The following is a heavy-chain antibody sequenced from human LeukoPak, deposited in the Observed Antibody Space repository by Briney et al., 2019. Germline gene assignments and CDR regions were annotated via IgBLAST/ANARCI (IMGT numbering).Heavy chain of an antibody. V-gene: IGHV3-23*01. D-gene: IGHD4-23*01. CDR3: AKRNGGNSGAFDY. J-gene: IGHJ4*02. CDR2: ISGNGVGT. CDR1: GFTFSSYA. Sequence: GGSLRLSRAASGFTFSSYAMSWVRQAPGKGLEWVSLISGNGVGTYYADSVKGRFTISRDNSKNTVHLQMNSLRAEDTAVYYCAKRNGGNSGAFDYWGQGTLVTVSS.